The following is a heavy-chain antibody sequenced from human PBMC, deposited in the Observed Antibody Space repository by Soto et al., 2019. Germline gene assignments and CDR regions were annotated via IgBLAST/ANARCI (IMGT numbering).Heavy chain of an antibody. J-gene: IGHJ4*02. D-gene: IGHD3-22*01. CDR3: ARFDDSSGYYPTDYFAY. Sequence: ASVKVSCKASGGTFSSYAISWVRQAPGQGLEWMGGIIPIFGTANYAQKFQGRVTITADESTSTAYMELSSLRSEGTAVYYCARFDDSSGYYPTDYFAYWGQGTLVTVYS. CDR1: GGTFSSYA. CDR2: IIPIFGTA. V-gene: IGHV1-69*13.